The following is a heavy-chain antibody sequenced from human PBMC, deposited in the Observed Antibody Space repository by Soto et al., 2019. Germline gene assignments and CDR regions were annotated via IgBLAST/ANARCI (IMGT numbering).Heavy chain of an antibody. Sequence: QVQLVESGGGLVKPGGSLRLSCAASGLTFSDHYMTWIRQAPGKGLEWISYISSSAGTIYYADYVKGRFTISRDNAKNSLSLQMTNLRAEDTAVYYCARAPDFCSWTYYYYALDVWGQGTTVTVSS. V-gene: IGHV3-11*01. CDR3: ARAPDFCSWTYYYYALDV. CDR2: ISSSAGTI. D-gene: IGHD3-10*02. J-gene: IGHJ6*02. CDR1: GLTFSDHY.